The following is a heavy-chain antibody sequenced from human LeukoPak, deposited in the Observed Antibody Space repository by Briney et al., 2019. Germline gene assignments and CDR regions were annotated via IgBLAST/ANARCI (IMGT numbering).Heavy chain of an antibody. CDR3: AKDASTTNNFYFFDY. CDR2: ISKSGDIT. V-gene: IGHV3-23*01. CDR1: GLTFTNYA. Sequence: GGSLRLSCAASGLTFTNYAMTWVRQAPGEGLEWISGISKSGDITFYADSVKGRFTISRDTSKSAVYLQMNNLRAEDTAIYYCAKDASTTNNFYFFDYWGQGALATVSS. D-gene: IGHD1-1*01. J-gene: IGHJ4*02.